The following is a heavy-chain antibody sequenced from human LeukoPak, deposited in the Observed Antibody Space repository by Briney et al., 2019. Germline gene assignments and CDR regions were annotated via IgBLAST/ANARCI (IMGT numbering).Heavy chain of an antibody. Sequence: GASVKVSCKASGFTFSSSAMQWVRQARGQRLEWIGWIVVGSGNTNYAQKFQERVTITRDMSTSTAYMELSSLRSEDTAVYYCAATSHNSGSSLYHYMDVWGKGTTVTVSS. CDR1: GFTFSSSA. J-gene: IGHJ6*03. D-gene: IGHD6-19*01. CDR2: IVVGSGNT. V-gene: IGHV1-58*02. CDR3: AATSHNSGSSLYHYMDV.